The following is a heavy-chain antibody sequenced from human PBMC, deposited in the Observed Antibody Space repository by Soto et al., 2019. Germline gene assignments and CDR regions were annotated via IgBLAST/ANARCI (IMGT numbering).Heavy chain of an antibody. CDR2: ISAYNGNT. CDR3: ARDVTMFRGVILYGMDV. V-gene: IGHV1-18*01. CDR1: GYTFTSYG. J-gene: IGHJ6*02. D-gene: IGHD3-10*01. Sequence: QVELVQSGAEVKKPGASVKVSCKASGYTFTSYGISWVRQAPGQGLERMGWISAYNGNTNYAQKLQGRVTMTTDTYTSTAYMELRRLRSDDTDVYYCARDVTMFRGVILYGMDVWGQGTTVTVSS.